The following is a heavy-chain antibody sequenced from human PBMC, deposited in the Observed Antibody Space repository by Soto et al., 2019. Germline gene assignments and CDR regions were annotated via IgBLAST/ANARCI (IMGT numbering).Heavy chain of an antibody. J-gene: IGHJ4*02. CDR2: ISGSGGST. D-gene: IGHD2-15*01. CDR1: GFTFSSYA. V-gene: IGHV3-23*01. CDR3: AKASSTYCSGGSCYGIDY. Sequence: PGGSLRLSCAASGFTFSSYAMSWVRQAPGKGLEWVSAISGSGGSTYYADSVKGRFTISRDNSKNSLYLQMNSLRTEDTALYYCAKASSTYCSGGSCYGIDYWGQGTLVTVSS.